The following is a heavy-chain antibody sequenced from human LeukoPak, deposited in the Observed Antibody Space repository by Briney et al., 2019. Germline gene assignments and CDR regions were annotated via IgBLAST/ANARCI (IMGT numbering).Heavy chain of an antibody. V-gene: IGHV3-74*01. Sequence: GGSLRLSCAASGFTFSSYWMHWVRQAPGKGLVWVSRISRDGSSTSYADSVKGRFTISRDNAKNTLYLQMNSLRAEDTAVYYCAREGYYDSSGYYSFNWFDPWGQGTLVTVSS. CDR1: GFTFSSYW. J-gene: IGHJ5*02. D-gene: IGHD3-22*01. CDR2: ISRDGSST. CDR3: AREGYYDSSGYYSFNWFDP.